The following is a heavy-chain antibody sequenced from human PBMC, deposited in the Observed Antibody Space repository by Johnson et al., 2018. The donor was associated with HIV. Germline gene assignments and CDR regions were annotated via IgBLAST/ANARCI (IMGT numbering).Heavy chain of an antibody. V-gene: IGHV3-74*01. CDR3: PRETNSAMAGDAFDI. CDR2: INSDGSST. D-gene: IGHD5-18*01. J-gene: IGHJ3*02. CDR1: GFTFSSYW. Sequence: EVQLVESGGGLVQPGGSLRLSCAASGFTFSSYWMHWVRQGPGQGLVSVSRINSDGSSTTYADSVQGRFTISRDNAKNTLYLHMNSLRAEDTAVYYCPRETNSAMAGDAFDIWGQGTMVTVSS.